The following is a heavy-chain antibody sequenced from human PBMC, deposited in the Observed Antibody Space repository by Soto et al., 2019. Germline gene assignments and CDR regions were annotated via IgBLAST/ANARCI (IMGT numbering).Heavy chain of an antibody. CDR2: IHHSGST. Sequence: QVQLQESGPGLVKPSGTLFLTCVVSGDSIISQSHWWSWVRQSPGKGLEWMGEIHHSGSTNYNPSPQGWSHKSRTNPKNPFPPEVTLGARADTAGDFCSGGNEFRWADGGQGSLVIVSS. CDR3: SGGNEFRWAD. D-gene: IGHD3-16*01. CDR1: GDSIISQSHW. J-gene: IGHJ4*02. V-gene: IGHV4-4*02.